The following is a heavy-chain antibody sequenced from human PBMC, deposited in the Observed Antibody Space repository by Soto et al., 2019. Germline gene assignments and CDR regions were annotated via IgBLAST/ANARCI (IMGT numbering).Heavy chain of an antibody. D-gene: IGHD1-26*01. CDR1: GFSFSIYA. CDR2: IRGSDTNT. Sequence: PGGSLRLSCAASGFSFSIYAMTWVRQAPGKGLEWVSSIRGSDTNTYYAESVKGRFTISRDNSRNMLFLQMNSLRAEDRAIYYCAKNFDGSSSIFDYWGQGALVTVSS. CDR3: AKNFDGSSSIFDY. J-gene: IGHJ4*02. V-gene: IGHV3-23*01.